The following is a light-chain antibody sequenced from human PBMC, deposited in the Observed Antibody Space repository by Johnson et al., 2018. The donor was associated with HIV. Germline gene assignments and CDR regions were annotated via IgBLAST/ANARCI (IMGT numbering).Light chain of an antibody. CDR3: GRWDDSLSTYV. J-gene: IGLJ1*01. CDR1: SSNIGNNY. V-gene: IGLV1-51*02. Sequence: QFVLTQPPSVSAAPGQKVTISCSGSSSNIGNNYVSWYQQLPGTAPKLLIYENNKRPSGIPDRFSGSKSGTSATLGITGLWPEDAADDYCGRWDDSLSTYVFGTGTKVTVL. CDR2: ENN.